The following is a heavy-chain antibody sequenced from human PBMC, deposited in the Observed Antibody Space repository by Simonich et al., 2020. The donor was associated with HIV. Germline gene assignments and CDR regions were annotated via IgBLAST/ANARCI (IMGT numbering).Heavy chain of an antibody. J-gene: IGHJ4*02. Sequence: QVQLQESGPGLVKPSGTLSLTCAVSGGSISSSNWWSWVRQPPGKGVEWIGEIYHRWSTNYNPSLKSRGTISVDKSKNQFSRKLSSVTAADTAVYYCARDEARIAAAGTQDWGQGTLVTVSS. V-gene: IGHV4-4*02. CDR3: ARDEARIAAAGTQD. CDR2: IYHRWST. D-gene: IGHD6-13*01. CDR1: GGSISSSNW.